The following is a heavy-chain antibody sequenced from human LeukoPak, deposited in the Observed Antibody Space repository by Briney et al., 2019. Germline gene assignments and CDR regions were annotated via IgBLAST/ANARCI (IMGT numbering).Heavy chain of an antibody. CDR1: GGSISSSSYY. D-gene: IGHD5-18*01. J-gene: IGHJ6*03. CDR2: SYYSGST. CDR3: ARTTEGGYSYGYFYYYYMDV. V-gene: IGHV4-39*07. Sequence: PSETLTLSWTVSGGSISSSSYYWGWIRQPPGKGLEWIGCSYYSGSTNYKSSLKSRVTISVDTSKNQFSLKLSSVIAADTAVYYCARTTEGGYSYGYFYYYYMDVWGKGTTVTISS.